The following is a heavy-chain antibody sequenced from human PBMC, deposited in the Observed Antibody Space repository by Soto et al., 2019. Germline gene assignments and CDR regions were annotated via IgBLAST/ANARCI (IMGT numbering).Heavy chain of an antibody. Sequence: PGGSLRLSCAASGFTFSSYDMHWVRQITGKGLEWVSAIGADGLTYYLGSVKGRFTISRENAKNSLYLQMNSLRAGDTAVYYCARRYCTADTCPGIGSDYWGQGTLVTVSS. J-gene: IGHJ4*02. CDR3: ARRYCTADTCPGIGSDY. CDR2: IGADGLT. V-gene: IGHV3-13*01. D-gene: IGHD2-8*02. CDR1: GFTFSSYD.